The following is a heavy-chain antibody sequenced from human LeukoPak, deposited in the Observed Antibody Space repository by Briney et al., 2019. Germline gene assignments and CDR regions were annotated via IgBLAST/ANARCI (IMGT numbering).Heavy chain of an antibody. V-gene: IGHV4-59*01. CDR3: ARYQWQVVPYFDS. D-gene: IGHD6-19*01. CDR1: GGSISTYY. CDR2: IHYSGGA. Sequence: SERLSLTCTVSGGSISTYYWSWIRQPPGKGLEWIGYIHYSGGAIYNPSLKSSITISVDTSKNQFSLKLNSVTAADTAIYYCARYQWQVVPYFDSWHQGTLATVTS. J-gene: IGHJ4*02.